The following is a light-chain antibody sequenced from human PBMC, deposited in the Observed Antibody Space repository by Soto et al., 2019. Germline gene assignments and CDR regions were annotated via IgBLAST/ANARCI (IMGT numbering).Light chain of an antibody. CDR2: DVS. Sequence: QSALTQPASVSGSPGQSITISCTGTSSDVGGYNYVSWYQQHPGKAPKLMIYDVSNRPSGVSNRFSGSKSGNTASLTISGLQAGDEADYYCSSYTSSSTILYVFGTGTKLTVL. CDR3: SSYTSSSTILYV. J-gene: IGLJ1*01. CDR1: SSDVGGYNY. V-gene: IGLV2-14*01.